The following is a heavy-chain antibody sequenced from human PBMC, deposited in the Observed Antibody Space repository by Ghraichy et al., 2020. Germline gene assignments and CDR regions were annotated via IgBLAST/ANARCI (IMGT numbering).Heavy chain of an antibody. J-gene: IGHJ4*02. CDR2: ISYSGST. V-gene: IGHV4-59*01. CDR1: GGSISNYY. Sequence: SQTLSLTCTVSGGSISNYYWNWIRQPPWKGLEWIGYISYSGSTGYNPSLKSRVTISLDTSKNQFSLKLTSVPAADTAVYYCGGDTLGSDSWGRGTLVTVSS. D-gene: IGHD3-10*01. CDR3: GGDTLGSDS.